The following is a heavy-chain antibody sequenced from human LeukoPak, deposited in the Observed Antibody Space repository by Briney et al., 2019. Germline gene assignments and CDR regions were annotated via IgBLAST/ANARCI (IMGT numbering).Heavy chain of an antibody. Sequence: GGSLRLSCGASGFTSSGDWLYWVRQAPGKGLEWLSRISRDARSTAYADSVKGRFTISRDNAKNTLYLQMNSLRVEDTAVYYCARDWYLWGQGNLVTVSS. J-gene: IGHJ4*02. CDR1: GFTSSGDW. D-gene: IGHD1-14*01. V-gene: IGHV3-74*01. CDR3: ARDWYL. CDR2: ISRDARST.